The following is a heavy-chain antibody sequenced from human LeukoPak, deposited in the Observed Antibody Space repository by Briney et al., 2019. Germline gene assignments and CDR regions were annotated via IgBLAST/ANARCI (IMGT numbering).Heavy chain of an antibody. CDR1: GGSFRAIG. D-gene: IGHD1-14*01. Sequence: GASVKVSCKASGGSFRAIGISWVRQAPGKGLEWMGGIIPIFATTNYAQKFQGRVTITADESTSTAYMELNNLRSEDTAVYFCAAEPTSLAPAYYYDMDVWGKGTTVTVS. CDR3: AAEPTSLAPAYYYDMDV. J-gene: IGHJ6*03. V-gene: IGHV1-69*13. CDR2: IIPIFATT.